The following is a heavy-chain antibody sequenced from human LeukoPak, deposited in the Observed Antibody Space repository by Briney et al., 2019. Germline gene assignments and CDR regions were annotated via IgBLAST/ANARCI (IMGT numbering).Heavy chain of an antibody. D-gene: IGHD2-15*01. V-gene: IGHV3-21*01. CDR1: GFTFSSYS. CDR3: AKDPSTPRGYVF. J-gene: IGHJ4*02. CDR2: ISSSSSYI. Sequence: PGGSLRLSCAASGFTFSSYSMNWVRQAPGKGLEWVSSISSSSSYIYYADSVKGRFTISRDNAKNSLYLQMNSLRAEDTAVYYCAKDPSTPRGYVFWGQGTLVTVSS.